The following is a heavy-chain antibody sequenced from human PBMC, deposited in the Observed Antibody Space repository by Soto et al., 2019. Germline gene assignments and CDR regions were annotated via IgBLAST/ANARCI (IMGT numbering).Heavy chain of an antibody. V-gene: IGHV2-5*01. CDR2: IYWYDDK. J-gene: IGHJ3*02. Sequence: QITLKESGPTLVKPTQTLTLTCTFSGFSLSTSGLGVGWIRQPPGKALEWLGIIYWYDDKPYSPSLRSRFTINKDTSKNQVFLTMTNMDPVDTATYYCAQADKNNWFHDGFDICGQGTIVTVSS. D-gene: IGHD1-1*01. CDR1: GFSLSTSGLG. CDR3: AQADKNNWFHDGFDI.